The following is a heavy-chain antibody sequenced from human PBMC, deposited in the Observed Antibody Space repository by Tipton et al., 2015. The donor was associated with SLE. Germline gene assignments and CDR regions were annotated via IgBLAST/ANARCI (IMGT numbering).Heavy chain of an antibody. J-gene: IGHJ4*02. V-gene: IGHV4-61*02. D-gene: IGHD1-26*01. Sequence: TLSLTCTVSGASVSSSFHQWSWIRQPAGEGLEWIGHSSGSATYNPSIKSRITLSLDTSKNQFYLRVNSVTAADTAVYYCARGGGSYYDYWGQGTLVTVSS. CDR1: GASVSSSFHQ. CDR2: SSGSA. CDR3: ARGGGSYYDY.